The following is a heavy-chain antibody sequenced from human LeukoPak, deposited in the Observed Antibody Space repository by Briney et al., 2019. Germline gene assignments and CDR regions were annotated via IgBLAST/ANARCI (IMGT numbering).Heavy chain of an antibody. J-gene: IGHJ4*02. CDR2: ISGSGGST. V-gene: IGHV3-23*01. CDR3: ARINTVVTQGVGLDY. Sequence: GGSLRLSCAASGFTFSSYAMSWVRQAPGKGLEWVSAISGSGGSTYYADSVKGRFTISRDNSKDTLYLQMNSLRAEDTAVYYCARINTVVTQGVGLDYWGQGTLVTVSS. D-gene: IGHD4-23*01. CDR1: GFTFSSYA.